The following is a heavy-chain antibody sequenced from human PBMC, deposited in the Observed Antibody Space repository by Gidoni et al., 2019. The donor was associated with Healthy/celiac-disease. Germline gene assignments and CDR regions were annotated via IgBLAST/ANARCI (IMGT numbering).Heavy chain of an antibody. V-gene: IGHV3-15*01. J-gene: IGHJ6*02. D-gene: IGHD3-3*01. CDR3: TRTSQRSYYDFWSGYYPAYYYYGMDV. CDR2: IKSKTDGGTT. CDR1: GFTFSNAW. Sequence: EVQLVESGGGLVKPGGSLRLSCAASGFTFSNAWMSWVRQAPGKGLEWVGRIKSKTDGGTTDYAAPVKGRFTISRDDSKNTLYLQMNSLKTEDTAVYYCTRTSQRSYYDFWSGYYPAYYYYGMDVWGQGTTVTVSS.